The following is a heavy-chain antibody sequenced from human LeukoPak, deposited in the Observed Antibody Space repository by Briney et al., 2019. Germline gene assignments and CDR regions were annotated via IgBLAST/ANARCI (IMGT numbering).Heavy chain of an antibody. CDR2: FYHSGNT. J-gene: IGHJ4*02. V-gene: IGHV4-38-2*02. CDR1: GYSFNSAYH. Sequence: SETLSLTCTVSGYSFNSAYHWGWIRQSPGKGLEWIGSFYHSGNTYYNPALKSRVTISLDRPKNFFSLRVNSVTAADTAVYYCAGVSRTSPGVHWGQGVLVAVSS. CDR3: AGVSRTSPGVH. D-gene: IGHD3-3*02.